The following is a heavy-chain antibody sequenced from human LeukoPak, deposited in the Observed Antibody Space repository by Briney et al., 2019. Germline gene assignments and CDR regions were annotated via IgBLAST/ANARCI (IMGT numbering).Heavy chain of an antibody. CDR2: IYSSGST. D-gene: IGHD3-10*01. J-gene: IGHJ5*02. V-gene: IGHV4-61*02. Sequence: SETLSLTCTVSGGSISSGSYYWNWIRQPAGKGLEWIGRIYSSGSTNYNPSLKSRVTISVDTSKNQFSLKLSSVTAADTAVYYCARPFKRGSNWFDPWGQGTLVTVSS. CDR3: ARPFKRGSNWFDP. CDR1: GGSISSGSYY.